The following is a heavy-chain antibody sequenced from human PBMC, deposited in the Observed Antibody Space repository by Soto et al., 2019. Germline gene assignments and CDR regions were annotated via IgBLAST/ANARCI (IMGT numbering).Heavy chain of an antibody. Sequence: QVQLQESGPGLVKPSETLSLTCTVSGGSISTYYWSWIRQPPGKGLEWIGYMYYSGSTNYNPSLKSRVTISVDTSKNQFSLKLSSVTAADTAVYYCARDLGYCSNGVCYHGGHFDHWGQVTLVTVSS. J-gene: IGHJ4*02. CDR3: ARDLGYCSNGVCYHGGHFDH. CDR2: MYYSGST. CDR1: GGSISTYY. D-gene: IGHD2-8*01. V-gene: IGHV4-59*01.